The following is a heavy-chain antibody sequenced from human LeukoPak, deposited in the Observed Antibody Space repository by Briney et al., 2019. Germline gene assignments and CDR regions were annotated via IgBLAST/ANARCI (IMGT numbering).Heavy chain of an antibody. D-gene: IGHD3-3*01. Sequence: PGGSLRLSCAASGFTFSSYSMNWVRQAPGKGLEWASYISSSGSTIYYADSVKGRFTISRDNAKNLLYLQMNSLRAEDTAVYYCAIYGVADMWDVWGQGTTVTVSS. J-gene: IGHJ6*02. CDR1: GFTFSSYS. V-gene: IGHV3-48*04. CDR3: AIYGVADMWDV. CDR2: ISSSGSTI.